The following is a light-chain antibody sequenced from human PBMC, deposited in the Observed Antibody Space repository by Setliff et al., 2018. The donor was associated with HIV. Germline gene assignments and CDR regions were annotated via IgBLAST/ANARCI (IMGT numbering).Light chain of an antibody. V-gene: IGLV2-23*02. Sequence: QSALAQPASVSASPGQSITISCTGTGNDIGKYNLVSWYQQHPNRAPKLIIFEVTQRPSGVSNRFSGSKSGDTASLTISGLQAEDEADYFCCSYTGDVNYVLFGGGTKVTVL. J-gene: IGLJ2*01. CDR1: GNDIGKYNL. CDR3: CSYTGDVNYVL. CDR2: EVT.